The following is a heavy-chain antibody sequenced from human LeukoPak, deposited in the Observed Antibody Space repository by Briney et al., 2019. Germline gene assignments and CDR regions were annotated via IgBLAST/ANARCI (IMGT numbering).Heavy chain of an antibody. CDR1: GGSISSYY. CDR3: AREITFGGVMTFDI. CDR2: IYTSGST. Sequence: SETLSLTCTVSGGSISSYYWSWIRQPAGKGLEWIGRIYTSGSTNYNPSLKSRVTMSVDTSKNQFSLKLSSVTAADTAVYYCAREITFGGVMTFDIWGQGTMVTVSS. J-gene: IGHJ3*02. V-gene: IGHV4-4*07. D-gene: IGHD3-16*01.